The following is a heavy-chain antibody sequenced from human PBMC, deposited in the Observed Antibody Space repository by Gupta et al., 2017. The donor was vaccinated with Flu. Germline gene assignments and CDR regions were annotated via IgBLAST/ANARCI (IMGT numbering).Heavy chain of an antibody. CDR3: ARDLWARTVGALIDY. CDR1: GFTFSSYS. D-gene: IGHD1-26*01. V-gene: IGHV3-48*01. CDR2: ISSSSSTI. J-gene: IGHJ4*02. Sequence: EVQLVESGGGLVQPGGSLRLSCAASGFTFSSYSMNWVRQAPGKGLEWVSYISSSSSTIYYADSVKGRFTISRDNAKNSLYLQMNSLRAEDTAVYYCARDLWARTVGALIDYWGQGTLVTVSS.